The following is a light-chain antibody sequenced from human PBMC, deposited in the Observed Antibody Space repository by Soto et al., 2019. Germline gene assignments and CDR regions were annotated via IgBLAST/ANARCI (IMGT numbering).Light chain of an antibody. CDR1: QSVSSY. J-gene: IGKJ4*01. Sequence: EIVLTQSPATLSLSPGERATLSCRASQSVSSYLALYQQKPDQAPRLLIYDASNRATDIPARFSGSGSGTGCTLTINQLEREDFAVYYCQQRSNWPPSRTFGGGTKVEIK. CDR2: DAS. V-gene: IGKV3-11*01. CDR3: QQRSNWPPSRT.